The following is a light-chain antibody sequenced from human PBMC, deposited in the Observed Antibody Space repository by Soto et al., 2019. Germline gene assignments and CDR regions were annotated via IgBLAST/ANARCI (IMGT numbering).Light chain of an antibody. CDR1: SSDVGGYNS. J-gene: IGLJ1*01. V-gene: IGLV2-14*03. Sequence: QSALTQSASVSGSPGQSITISCTGTSSDVGGYNSVSWFQQHPGNAPKLIIYEVKNRPSGVSNRFSGSKSGNTASLTISGLQAEDEADYYCSSYTTTNTYVFGSGTKVIVL. CDR3: SSYTTTNTYV. CDR2: EVK.